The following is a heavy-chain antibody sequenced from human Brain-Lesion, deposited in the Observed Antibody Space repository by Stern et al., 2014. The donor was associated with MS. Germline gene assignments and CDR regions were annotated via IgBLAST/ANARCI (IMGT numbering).Heavy chain of an antibody. V-gene: IGHV4-4*02. D-gene: IGHD6-13*01. CDR2: SDHSGRT. CDR3: ARFPASRPHVFDS. J-gene: IGHJ4*02. Sequence: MQLVESGPGLVKPSGTLSLTCAVSGGSLSRSNWWSWVRQSPGKGLEWVGESDHSGRTIYNPSLKSRVTVPEDNSKNRFSLNLRSGTAADPAVYFCARFPASRPHVFDSWGQGTLVTVSS. CDR1: GGSLSRSNW.